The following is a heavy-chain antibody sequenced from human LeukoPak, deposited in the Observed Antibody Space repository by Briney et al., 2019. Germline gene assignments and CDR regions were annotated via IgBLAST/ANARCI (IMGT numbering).Heavy chain of an antibody. CDR1: GYTFTIYG. Sequence: ASVKVSCKASGYTFTIYGISWVRQAPGQGLEWMGWISAYNGNTNYAQKLQGRVTMTTDTSTSTAYMELRSLRSDDTAVYYCARRGYDILTGYYDVDYWGQGTLVTVSS. CDR2: ISAYNGNT. D-gene: IGHD3-9*01. CDR3: ARRGYDILTGYYDVDY. V-gene: IGHV1-18*01. J-gene: IGHJ4*02.